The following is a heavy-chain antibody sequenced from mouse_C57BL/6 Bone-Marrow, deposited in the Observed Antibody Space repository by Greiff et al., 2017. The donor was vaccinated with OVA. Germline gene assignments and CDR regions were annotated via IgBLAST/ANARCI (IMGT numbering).Heavy chain of an antibody. CDR3: TAYYSNYVAY. D-gene: IGHD2-5*01. J-gene: IGHJ3*01. Sequence: EVQLQQSGAELVRPGASVKLSCTASGFNIKDDYMHWVKQRPEQGLEWIGWIDPENGDTEYASKFQGKATITAATSSNTAYLQLSSLTSEDTAVYYCTAYYSNYVAYWGQGTLVTVSA. CDR1: GFNIKDDY. V-gene: IGHV14-4*01. CDR2: IDPENGDT.